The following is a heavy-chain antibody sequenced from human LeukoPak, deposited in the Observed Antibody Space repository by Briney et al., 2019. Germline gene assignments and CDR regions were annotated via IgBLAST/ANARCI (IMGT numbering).Heavy chain of an antibody. Sequence: GGSLRLSCAASGFTFSSYAMHWVRQAPGKGLEWVAVISYDGSNKYYADSVEGRFTISRDNAKNTLYLHITSLRAEDTAVFYCVRGAYYFYGMDVWGQGTTVTASS. V-gene: IGHV3-30-3*01. CDR2: ISYDGSNK. CDR3: VRGAYYFYGMDV. CDR1: GFTFSSYA. J-gene: IGHJ6*02. D-gene: IGHD2/OR15-2a*01.